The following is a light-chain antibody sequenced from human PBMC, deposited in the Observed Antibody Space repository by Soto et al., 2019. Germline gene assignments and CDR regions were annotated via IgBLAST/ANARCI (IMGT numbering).Light chain of an antibody. J-gene: IGLJ1*01. CDR1: SSDVGAYHY. CDR3: SSYAGTNTYV. V-gene: IGLV2-8*01. Sequence: QSALTQPPSASGSPGQSVTISCTGTSSDVGAYHYVSWYQQHPGKAPTLIIYEVSQRPSGVPDRFSGSKSGNTASLTVSGLQADDEADYYCSSYAGTNTYVFGTGTKLTV. CDR2: EVS.